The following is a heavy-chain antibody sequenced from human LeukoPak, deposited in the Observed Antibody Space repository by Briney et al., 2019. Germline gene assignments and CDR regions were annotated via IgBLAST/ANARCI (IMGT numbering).Heavy chain of an antibody. CDR2: ISYDGSNQ. Sequence: GGSLRLSCAASGFTFSSYSMHWVRQAPGKGLEWVAVISYDGSNQYYADSVKGRFTISRDNSKNTLYVQMNSLSAEDTAVYYCARDLLKTMVRGALYGMDVWGQGTTVTVSS. D-gene: IGHD3-10*01. CDR1: GFTFSSYS. CDR3: ARDLLKTMVRGALYGMDV. V-gene: IGHV3-30*03. J-gene: IGHJ6*02.